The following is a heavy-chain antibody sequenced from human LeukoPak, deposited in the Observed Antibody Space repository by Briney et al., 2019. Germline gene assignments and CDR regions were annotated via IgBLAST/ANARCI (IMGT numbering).Heavy chain of an antibody. CDR1: GGSISSYY. V-gene: IGHV4-59*12. J-gene: IGHJ4*02. CDR2: IYYSGST. CDR3: VRDRNSNLRLGF. Sequence: SETLSLTCTVSGGSISSYYWSWVRQPPGKGLEWIGYIYYSGSTNYNPSLKSRVTISVDKSKNQFSLRLSSVTAADTAMYFCVRDRNSNLRLGFWGQGALVTVSS. D-gene: IGHD5-12*01.